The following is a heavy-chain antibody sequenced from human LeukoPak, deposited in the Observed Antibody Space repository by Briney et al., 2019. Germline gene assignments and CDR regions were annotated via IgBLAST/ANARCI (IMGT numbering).Heavy chain of an antibody. CDR3: VGGAPNWGFGF. Sequence: ASVKVSCKASRYTFSSSDINWVRQAAGQGFEWMGWMSPTSGNTGYAQNFQGRVTMTRDTSISTAYMELTSLRSEDTAVYYCVGGAPNWGFGFWGQETLVIVSS. J-gene: IGHJ4*02. CDR2: MSPTSGNT. V-gene: IGHV1-8*01. D-gene: IGHD7-27*01. CDR1: RYTFSSSD.